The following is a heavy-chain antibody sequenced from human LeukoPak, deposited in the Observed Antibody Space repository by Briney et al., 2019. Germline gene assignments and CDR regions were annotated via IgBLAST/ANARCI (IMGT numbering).Heavy chain of an antibody. CDR3: ARVRFLREVDAFDI. CDR1: GYTFTGYY. Sequence: ASVKVSCKASGYTFTGYYMHWVRQAPGQGLEWMGWINPNSGGTNYAQKFQGRVTMTRDTSISTAYMELSRLRSDDTAVYYCARVRFLREVDAFDIWGQGTMVTVS. J-gene: IGHJ3*02. CDR2: INPNSGGT. D-gene: IGHD3-10*01. V-gene: IGHV1-2*02.